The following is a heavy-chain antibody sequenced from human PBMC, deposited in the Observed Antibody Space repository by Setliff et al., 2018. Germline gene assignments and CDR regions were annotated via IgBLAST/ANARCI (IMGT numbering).Heavy chain of an antibody. Sequence: SETLSLTCTVSGGSFSNYYWGWVRQPPGKGLEVLGYIYSGGSTNSNPSLRSRVSISLGMSQNRISLRLSSVTAADTAVYYCARHVGSRSRGYNYYYYYMDVWGKGTTVTVSS. J-gene: IGHJ6*03. D-gene: IGHD3-10*01. CDR1: GGSFSNYY. CDR2: IYSGGST. V-gene: IGHV4-59*08. CDR3: ARHVGSRSRGYNYYYYYMDV.